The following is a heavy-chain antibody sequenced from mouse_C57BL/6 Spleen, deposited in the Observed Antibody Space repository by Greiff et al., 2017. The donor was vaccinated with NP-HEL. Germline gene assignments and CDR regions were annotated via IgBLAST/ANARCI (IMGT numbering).Heavy chain of an antibody. Sequence: VQLKQSGPELVKPGASVKIPCKASGYTFTDYNMDWVKQSHGKSLEWIGDINPNNGGTIYNQKFKGKATLTVDKSSSTAYMELRSLTSEDTAVYYCARGDRGYFDVWGTGTTVTVSS. J-gene: IGHJ1*03. D-gene: IGHD3-3*01. CDR3: ARGDRGYFDV. CDR2: INPNNGGT. CDR1: GYTFTDYN. V-gene: IGHV1-18*01.